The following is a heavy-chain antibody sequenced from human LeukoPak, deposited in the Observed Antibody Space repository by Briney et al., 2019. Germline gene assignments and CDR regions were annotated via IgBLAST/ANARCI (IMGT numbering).Heavy chain of an antibody. Sequence: SETLSLTCTVSGDSISSHYWSWIRQTPGKGLEWIGQVYYSGTTNYNPSLKSRVTISVDTSKNQFSLKLTSVTAADTAVYYCARDIRAVGATLYFDYWGQGALVTVSS. J-gene: IGHJ4*02. CDR2: VYYSGTT. V-gene: IGHV4-59*11. D-gene: IGHD1-26*01. CDR1: GDSISSHY. CDR3: ARDIRAVGATLYFDY.